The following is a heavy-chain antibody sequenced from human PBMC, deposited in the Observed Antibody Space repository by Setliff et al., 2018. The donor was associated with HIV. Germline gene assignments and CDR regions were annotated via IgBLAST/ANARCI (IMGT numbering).Heavy chain of an antibody. V-gene: IGHV4-61*09. D-gene: IGHD1-26*01. J-gene: IGHJ3*02. CDR3: ARVIVGATTGNAFDI. CDR2: IYTSGST. Sequence: PSETLSLTCTVSGGSISSGSYYWSWIRQPAGKGLEWIGHIYTSGSTNYNPSLKSRVTISVDTSKNQFSLQLSSMTAADTAVYYYARVIVGATTGNAFDIWGQGTMVTVSS. CDR1: GGSISSGSYY.